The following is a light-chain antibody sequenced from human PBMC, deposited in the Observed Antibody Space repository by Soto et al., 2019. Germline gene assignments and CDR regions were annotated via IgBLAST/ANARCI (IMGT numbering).Light chain of an antibody. J-gene: IGKJ3*01. CDR2: AAS. CDR1: QGIRNY. Sequence: DIQITQSPTSLSASVGDRVTITCRASQGIRNYVAWYQQIPGKAPKLLIYAASTLQSGVPSRFSGSGSGTDFTLTINGLQPEDVATYSCQKYSIVPVFGPGTKVEIK. V-gene: IGKV1-27*01. CDR3: QKYSIVPV.